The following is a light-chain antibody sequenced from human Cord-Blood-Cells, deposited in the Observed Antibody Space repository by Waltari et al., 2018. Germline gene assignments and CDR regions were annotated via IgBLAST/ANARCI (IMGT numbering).Light chain of an antibody. CDR3: SSYTSSSSYV. CDR2: DVS. Sequence: QSALTQPASVSGSPGQSFTIYCTGTSSDVGGYNYVSWYQQHPGKAPKLMIYDVSNRPSGVATRFAGSKYGNTASLTISGLQAEDEADYYCSSYTSSSSYVFGTGTKVTVL. J-gene: IGLJ1*01. V-gene: IGLV2-14*03. CDR1: SSDVGGYNY.